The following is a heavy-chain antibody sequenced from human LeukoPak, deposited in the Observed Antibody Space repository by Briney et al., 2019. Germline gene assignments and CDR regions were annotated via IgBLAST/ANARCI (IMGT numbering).Heavy chain of an antibody. Sequence: GGSLRLSCAASGFTFSSYWMHWVRQAPGKGLVWVSRINSDGSSTSYADSVKGRFTISRDNAKNSLYLQMNSLRAEDTALYYCARDRGGDIVVVPAGRYMDVWGKGTTVTVSS. J-gene: IGHJ6*03. CDR2: INSDGSST. V-gene: IGHV3-74*01. CDR1: GFTFSSYW. D-gene: IGHD2-2*01. CDR3: ARDRGGDIVVVPAGRYMDV.